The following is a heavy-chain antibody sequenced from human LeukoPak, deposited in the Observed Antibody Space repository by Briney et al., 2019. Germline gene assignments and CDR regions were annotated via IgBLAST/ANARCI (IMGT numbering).Heavy chain of an antibody. V-gene: IGHV3-21*01. D-gene: IGHD6-19*01. CDR2: ISSSSSYI. CDR3: ARGARSSGWYFDY. Sequence: GGSLRLSCAASGFTFSSYSLNWVRQAPGKGLEWVSSISSSSSYIYYADSVKGRFTISRDNAKNSLYLQMNSLRAEDTAVYYCARGARSSGWYFDYWGQGTLVTVSS. J-gene: IGHJ4*02. CDR1: GFTFSSYS.